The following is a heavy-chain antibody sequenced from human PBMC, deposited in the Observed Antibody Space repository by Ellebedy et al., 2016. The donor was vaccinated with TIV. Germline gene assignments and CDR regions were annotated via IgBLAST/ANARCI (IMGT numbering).Heavy chain of an antibody. CDR1: GYTFTGYY. CDR3: ARDCYDFWSGYYNYYYYYMDV. CDR2: INLNSGGT. V-gene: IGHV1-2*02. Sequence: ASVKVSCXASGYTFTGYYMHWVRQAPGQGLEWMGWINLNSGGTNYAQKFQGRVTMTRDTSISTAYMELSRLRSDDTAVYYCARDCYDFWSGYYNYYYYYMDVWGKGTTVTVSS. D-gene: IGHD3-3*01. J-gene: IGHJ6*03.